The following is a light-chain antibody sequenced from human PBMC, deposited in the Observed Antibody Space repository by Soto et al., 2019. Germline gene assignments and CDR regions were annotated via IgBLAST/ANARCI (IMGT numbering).Light chain of an antibody. V-gene: IGLV2-23*01. CDR1: SSDVGSYNL. J-gene: IGLJ3*02. Sequence: QSALTQPASVSGSPGQSITISCTGTSSDVGSYNLVSWYQQYPGKAPKLIIYEGNKRPSGVSNRFSGSKSGNTASLTISGLQAEDEADYSCCSYAGSRSWVFGGGTKVTVL. CDR3: CSYAGSRSWV. CDR2: EGN.